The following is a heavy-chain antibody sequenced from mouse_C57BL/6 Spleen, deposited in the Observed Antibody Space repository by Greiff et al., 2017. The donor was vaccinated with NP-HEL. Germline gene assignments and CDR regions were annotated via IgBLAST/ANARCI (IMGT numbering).Heavy chain of an antibody. CDR1: GYTFTSYW. D-gene: IGHD2-2*01. V-gene: IGHV1-52*01. CDR2: IDPSDSET. CDR3: AREKVTTGYAMDY. J-gene: IGHJ4*01. Sequence: VQLQQPGAELVRPGSSVKLSCKASGYTFTSYWMHWVKQRPIQGLEWIGNIDPSDSETHYNQKFKDKATLTVDKSSSTAYMQLSSLTSEDSAVYYCAREKVTTGYAMDYWGQGTSVTVSS.